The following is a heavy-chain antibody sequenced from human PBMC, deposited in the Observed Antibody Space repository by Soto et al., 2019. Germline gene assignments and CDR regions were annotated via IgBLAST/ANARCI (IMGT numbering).Heavy chain of an antibody. D-gene: IGHD3-22*01. CDR1: GFTFSSYA. J-gene: IGHJ3*02. Sequence: QVQLVESGGGVVQPGRSLRLSCAASGFTFSSYAMHWVRQAPGKGLEWVAVISYDGSNKYYADSVKGRFTISRDNSKNTLYLQMNSLRAEDTAVYYCARGHYYDSSYDAFDIWGQGTMVTVSS. CDR2: ISYDGSNK. V-gene: IGHV3-30-3*01. CDR3: ARGHYYDSSYDAFDI.